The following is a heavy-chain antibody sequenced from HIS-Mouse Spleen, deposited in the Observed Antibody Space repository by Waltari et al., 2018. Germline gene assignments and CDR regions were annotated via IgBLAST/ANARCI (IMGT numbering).Heavy chain of an antibody. J-gene: IGHJ2*01. CDR1: GGSISSSSYY. D-gene: IGHD6-13*01. Sequence: QLQLQESGPGLVKPSETLSLTCTVSGGSISSSSYYWGWIRQPPGKGLEWIGSIYYSGSPSYNPSLKSRVTISVDTSKNHFSLKLSSVTAADTAVYYCAREIPYSSSWYDWYFDLWGRGTLVTVSS. V-gene: IGHV4-39*07. CDR3: AREIPYSSSWYDWYFDL. CDR2: IYYSGSP.